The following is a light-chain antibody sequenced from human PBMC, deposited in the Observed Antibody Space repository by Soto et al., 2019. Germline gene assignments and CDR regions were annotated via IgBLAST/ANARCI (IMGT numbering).Light chain of an antibody. J-gene: IGLJ2*01. V-gene: IGLV2-8*01. CDR2: EVN. CDR1: SSDVGGYNS. CDR3: SSYAGSKNLV. Sequence: QSVLTQPPSASGSPGQSVTISCTGTSSDVGGYNSVSWYQQHPGKAPKLMIYEVNKRPSGVPDRFSASKSDNTASLTVSGLQAEDDADYYCSSYAGSKNLVFGGGTKVTVL.